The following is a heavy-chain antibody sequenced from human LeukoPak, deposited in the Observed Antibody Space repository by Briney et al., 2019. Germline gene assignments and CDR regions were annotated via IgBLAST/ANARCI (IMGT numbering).Heavy chain of an antibody. V-gene: IGHV3-30*19. Sequence: PGGSLRLSCAASGFTFSSYGMHWVRQAPGKGLEWVATISYDGSSRYSAASVKGRFAISRDNSKNTLSLQMNSLRVEDTAMYYCASPPGRPNGDWGQGTLVTVSS. CDR3: ASPPGRPNGD. CDR1: GFTFSSYG. J-gene: IGHJ4*02. D-gene: IGHD7-27*01. CDR2: ISYDGSSR.